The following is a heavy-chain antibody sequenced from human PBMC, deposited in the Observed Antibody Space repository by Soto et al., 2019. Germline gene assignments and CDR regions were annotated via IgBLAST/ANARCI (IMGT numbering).Heavy chain of an antibody. V-gene: IGHV4-59*08. Sequence: ASETLSLTCTVSGVSISSYYWSWIRQPPGKGLEWIGYIYYSGSTNYNPSLKSRVTISVDTSKNQFSLKLSSVTAADTAVYYCARVSAVAEFDYWGQGTLVTVSS. D-gene: IGHD6-19*01. CDR1: GVSISSYY. CDR2: IYYSGST. J-gene: IGHJ4*02. CDR3: ARVSAVAEFDY.